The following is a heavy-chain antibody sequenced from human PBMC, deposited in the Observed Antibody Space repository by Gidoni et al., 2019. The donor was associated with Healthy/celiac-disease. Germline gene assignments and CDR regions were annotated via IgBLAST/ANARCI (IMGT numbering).Heavy chain of an antibody. CDR3: ARQVADRGGDFDY. Sequence: QVQLQESGPVLVKPSQTLSLTCTFSGGSISSGGYYWSWIRQHPGKGLEWIGYIYYSGSTYYNPSLKSRVTISVDTSKNQFSLKLSSVTAADTAVYYCARQVADRGGDFDYWGQGTLVTVSS. CDR1: GGSISSGGYY. J-gene: IGHJ4*02. CDR2: IYYSGST. V-gene: IGHV4-31*03. D-gene: IGHD6-6*01.